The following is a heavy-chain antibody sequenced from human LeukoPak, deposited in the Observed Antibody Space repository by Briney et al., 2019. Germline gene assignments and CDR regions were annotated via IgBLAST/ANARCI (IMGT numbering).Heavy chain of an antibody. CDR1: GLAFSAYK. V-gene: IGHV3-74*01. J-gene: IGHJ4*02. D-gene: IGHD2-15*01. CDR3: VVGGSPGY. CDR2: ISTDGYTT. Sequence: GGSLRLSCAASGLAFSAYKMHWVRQAPRKGLVWVSRISTDGYTTDYADFVQGRFTASRDNTKNTWSLEMNSLRAEDTAVYYRVVGGSPGYWGQGTLVTVSS.